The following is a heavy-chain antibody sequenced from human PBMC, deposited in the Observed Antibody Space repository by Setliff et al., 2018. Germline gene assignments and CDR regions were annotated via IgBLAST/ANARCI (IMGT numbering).Heavy chain of an antibody. J-gene: IGHJ4*02. CDR2: INTKTGKP. V-gene: IGHV7-4-1*02. Sequence: ASVKVSCKSSGYTFTSYPINWMRQAPGQGLEWMGWINTKTGKPTYAQAFTGRIVFSLDTSVNTAYLQISSLKADDTAVYYCARDTGVRGHEISGYYGGGFAYWGQGTPVTVSS. CDR1: GYTFTSYP. CDR3: ARDTGVRGHEISGYYGGGFAY. D-gene: IGHD3-22*01.